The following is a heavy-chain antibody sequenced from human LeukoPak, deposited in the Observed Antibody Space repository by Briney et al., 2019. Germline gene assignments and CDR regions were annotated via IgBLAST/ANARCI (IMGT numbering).Heavy chain of an antibody. Sequence: GGSLRLSCAASGFTFSSYSMNWVRQAPGKGLEWVSSISSSSSCIYYADSVKGRFTISRDNAKNSLYLQMNSLRAEDTAVYYCARDLEEMATMSSSVLDYWGQGTLVTVSS. CDR2: ISSSSSCI. CDR1: GFTFSSYS. V-gene: IGHV3-21*01. J-gene: IGHJ4*02. CDR3: ARDLEEMATMSSSVLDY. D-gene: IGHD5-24*01.